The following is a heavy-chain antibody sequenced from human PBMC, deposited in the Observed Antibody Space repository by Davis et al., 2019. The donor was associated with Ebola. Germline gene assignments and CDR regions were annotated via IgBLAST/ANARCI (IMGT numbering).Heavy chain of an antibody. J-gene: IGHJ6*02. Sequence: MPSETLSLTCAVYGGSFSGYYWSWIRQPPGKGLEWIGEINHSGSTNYNPSLKSRVTISVDTPKNQFSLKLSSVTAADTAVYYCARGSGDCGGDCYIYYYYGMDVWGQGTTVTVSS. V-gene: IGHV4-34*01. CDR2: INHSGST. CDR3: ARGSGDCGGDCYIYYYYGMDV. D-gene: IGHD2-21*01. CDR1: GGSFSGYY.